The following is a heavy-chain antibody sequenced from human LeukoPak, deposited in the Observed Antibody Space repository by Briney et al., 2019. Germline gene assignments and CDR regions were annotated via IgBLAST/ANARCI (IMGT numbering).Heavy chain of an antibody. V-gene: IGHV1-24*01. CDR3: ARIDNFRSIAAAGGTIDY. CDR1: GYTLTELS. J-gene: IGHJ4*02. Sequence: GASVKVSCKVSGYTLTELSMHWVRQAPGKGLEWMGGFDPEDGETIYAQKFQGRVTMTEDTSTDTAYMELSSLRSEDTAVYYCARIDNFRSIAAAGGTIDYWGQGTLVTVSS. D-gene: IGHD6-13*01. CDR2: FDPEDGET.